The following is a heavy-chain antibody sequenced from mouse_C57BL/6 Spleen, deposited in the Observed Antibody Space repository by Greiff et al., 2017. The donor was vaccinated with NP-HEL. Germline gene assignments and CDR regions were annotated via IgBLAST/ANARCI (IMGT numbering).Heavy chain of an antibody. CDR1: GYTFTSYW. D-gene: IGHD2-4*01. Sequence: QVQLQQPGAELVRPGSSVKLSCKASGYTFTSYWMDWVKQRPGQGLEWIGNIYPSDSETPYNQKFKDKATLTVDKSSSTAYMQLSSLTSEDSAVYYCARSPYDYDGDSWFAYWGQGTLVTVSA. CDR2: IYPSDSET. J-gene: IGHJ3*01. V-gene: IGHV1-61*01. CDR3: ARSPYDYDGDSWFAY.